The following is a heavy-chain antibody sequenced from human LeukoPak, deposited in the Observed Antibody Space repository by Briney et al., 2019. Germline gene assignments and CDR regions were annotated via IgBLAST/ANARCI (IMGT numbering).Heavy chain of an antibody. D-gene: IGHD3-22*01. CDR1: GYTFTSYG. Sequence: GASVKVSCKASGYTFTSYGISWVRQAPGQGLEWMGWISAYNGNTNYAQKLQGRVTMTTDTSTSTAYMELRSLRSDDTAVYYCAREYYYDSSGYYAFDIWGQGTMVTVSS. CDR3: AREYYYDSSGYYAFDI. CDR2: ISAYNGNT. J-gene: IGHJ3*02. V-gene: IGHV1-18*01.